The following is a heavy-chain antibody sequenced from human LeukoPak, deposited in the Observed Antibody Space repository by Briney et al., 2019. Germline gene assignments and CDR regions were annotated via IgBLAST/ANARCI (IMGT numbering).Heavy chain of an antibody. D-gene: IGHD3-16*01. J-gene: IGHJ6*04. CDR2: INAGNGNT. CDR3: ARELWPGYGMDV. V-gene: IGHV1-3*01. Sequence: ASVKVSCKVSGYTFTSYAMHWVRQAPGQRLEWMGWINAGNGNTKYSQKFQGRVTITRDTSASTAYMELGSLRSEDTAVYYCARELWPGYGMDVWGKGTTVTVSS. CDR1: GYTFTSYA.